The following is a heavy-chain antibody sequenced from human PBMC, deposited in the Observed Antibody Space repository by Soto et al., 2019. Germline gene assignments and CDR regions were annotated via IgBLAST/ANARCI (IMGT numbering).Heavy chain of an antibody. D-gene: IGHD3-22*01. CDR1: GCSISISNW. J-gene: IGHJ3*02. Sequence: LEPLSLTVSVCGCSISISNWCSWVRQPPGKVLEWIEEIYHSGSTNYNPSRKSRVSRSVDKSKNQFSLKRSSVTAADTAVYYCARDSVLDSKRAFDIWGQGTMVT. V-gene: IGHV4-4*02. CDR2: IYHSGST. CDR3: ARDSVLDSKRAFDI.